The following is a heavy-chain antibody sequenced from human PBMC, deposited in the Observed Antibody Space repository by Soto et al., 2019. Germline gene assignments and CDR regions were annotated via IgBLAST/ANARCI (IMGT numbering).Heavy chain of an antibody. CDR2: IYYSGNT. CDR1: GSSISSGAYY. V-gene: IGHV4-31*03. Sequence: SETLSLTCTVSGSSISSGAYYWSWIRRHPGEALEWIGYIYYSGNTYYNPSLKSRVMISVDTSKNQFSLRLSSVTAADTAVYYCARVGISSSDAFDIWGHGTMVTVSS. J-gene: IGHJ3*02. D-gene: IGHD6-6*01. CDR3: ARVGISSSDAFDI.